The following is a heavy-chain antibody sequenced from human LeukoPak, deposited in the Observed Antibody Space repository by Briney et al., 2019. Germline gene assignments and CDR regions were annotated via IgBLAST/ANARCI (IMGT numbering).Heavy chain of an antibody. CDR3: VKSSSWPHGPYFDY. CDR2: ISYDGSNK. CDR1: GFTFSSYA. J-gene: IGHJ4*02. V-gene: IGHV3-30-3*01. Sequence: GGSLRLSCAASGFTFSSYAMHWVRQAPGKGLEWVAVISYDGSNKYYADSVKGRFTISRDNSKNTLYLQMNSLRAEDTAVYYCVKSSSWPHGPYFDYWGQGTLVTVSS. D-gene: IGHD6-13*01.